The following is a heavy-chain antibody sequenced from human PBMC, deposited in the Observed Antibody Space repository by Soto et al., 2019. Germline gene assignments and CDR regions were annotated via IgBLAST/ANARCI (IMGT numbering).Heavy chain of an antibody. V-gene: IGHV1-3*01. J-gene: IGHJ5*02. CDR3: AGHHDGAGLGT. Sequence: ASVKVSCKASENTFSTYLVHWVRQVHGQGLEWMGWHNGYNGQTEYSQKFQGRVTITRDTSAKTAYLELRSLTSEDTAVYYCAGHHDGAGLGTWGQGTLVTVSS. D-gene: IGHD1-1*01. CDR2: HNGYNGQT. CDR1: ENTFSTYL.